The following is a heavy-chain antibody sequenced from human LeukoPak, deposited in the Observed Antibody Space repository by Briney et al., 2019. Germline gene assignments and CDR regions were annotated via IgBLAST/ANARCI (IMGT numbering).Heavy chain of an antibody. CDR3: ASRKLGNDY. D-gene: IGHD7-27*01. CDR1: GGSVSDYY. Sequence: SETLSLTCTVSGGSVSDYYWSWIRQSPGKGLEWIGYIYYTGSTNYNPSLKSRVTISADTSKNEFSLKLNSVTAADTAVYYCASRKLGNDYWGQGTLVTVSS. J-gene: IGHJ4*02. V-gene: IGHV4-59*02. CDR2: IYYTGST.